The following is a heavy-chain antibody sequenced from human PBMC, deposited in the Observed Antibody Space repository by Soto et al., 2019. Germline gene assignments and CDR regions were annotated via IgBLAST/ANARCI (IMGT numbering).Heavy chain of an antibody. V-gene: IGHV4-31*03. D-gene: IGHD3-10*01. CDR2: IYYSGST. CDR3: ARDGRGANYFDY. J-gene: IGHJ4*02. CDR1: GGSISSGGYY. Sequence: QVQLQESGPGLVKPSQTLSLTCTVSGGSISSGGYYWSWIRQHPGKGLEWIGYIYYSGSTYYNPSLKSGVTISVDTSKNQFSLKLSSVTAADTAVYYCARDGRGANYFDYWGQGTLVTVSS.